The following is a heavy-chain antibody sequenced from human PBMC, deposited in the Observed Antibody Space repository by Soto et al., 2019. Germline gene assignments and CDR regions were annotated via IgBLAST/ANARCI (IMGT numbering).Heavy chain of an antibody. D-gene: IGHD2-15*01. CDR3: ARVGSGYCSGGSCYQYYFDY. Sequence: QVQLQQWGAGLLKPSETLSLTCAVYGGSFSGYYWSWIRQPPGKGLEWIGEINHSGSTNYNPSLKCRVTTSVDTSKNQLSLKLSSVTAAGTAVYYCARVGSGYCSGGSCYQYYFDYWGQGTLVTVSS. CDR2: INHSGST. J-gene: IGHJ4*02. CDR1: GGSFSGYY. V-gene: IGHV4-34*01.